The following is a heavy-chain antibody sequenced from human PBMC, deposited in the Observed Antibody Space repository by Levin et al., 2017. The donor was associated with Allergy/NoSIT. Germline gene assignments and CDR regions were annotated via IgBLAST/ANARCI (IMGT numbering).Heavy chain of an antibody. CDR2: MNPNSGNT. CDR3: ARVDCGGDCYPLYNWFDP. D-gene: IGHD2-21*02. Sequence: ASVKVSCKASGYTFTSYDINWVRQATGQGLEWMGWMNPNSGNTGYAQKFQGRVTMTRNTSISTAYMELSSLRSEDTAVYYCARVDCGGDCYPLYNWFDPWGQGTLVTVSS. V-gene: IGHV1-8*01. CDR1: GYTFTSYD. J-gene: IGHJ5*02.